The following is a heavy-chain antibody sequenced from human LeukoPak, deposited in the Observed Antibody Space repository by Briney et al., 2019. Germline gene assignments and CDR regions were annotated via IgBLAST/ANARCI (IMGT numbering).Heavy chain of an antibody. Sequence: ASVKVSCKASGYTFTSYYMHWVRQAPGQGLEWMGIINPSGGSTSYAQKFQGRVTITRDTSASTAYMELSSLRSEDTAVYYCASTHDSGRYIDYWGQGTLVTVSS. V-gene: IGHV1-46*01. CDR1: GYTFTSYY. D-gene: IGHD6-19*01. CDR2: INPSGGST. CDR3: ASTHDSGRYIDY. J-gene: IGHJ4*02.